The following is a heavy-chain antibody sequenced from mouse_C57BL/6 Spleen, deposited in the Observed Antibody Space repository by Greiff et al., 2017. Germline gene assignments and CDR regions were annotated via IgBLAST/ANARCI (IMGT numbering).Heavy chain of an antibody. CDR1: GYSFTGYY. V-gene: IGHV1-42*01. D-gene: IGHD3-2*02. J-gene: IGHJ3*01. CDR3: VDSSGYWFAY. Sequence: EVQLQQSGPELVKPGASVKISCKASGYSFTGYYMNWVKQSPEKSLEWIGEINPSTGGTTYNQKFKAKATLTVDKSSSTAYMQLKSLTSEDSAVYYCVDSSGYWFAYWGQGTLVTVSA. CDR2: INPSTGGT.